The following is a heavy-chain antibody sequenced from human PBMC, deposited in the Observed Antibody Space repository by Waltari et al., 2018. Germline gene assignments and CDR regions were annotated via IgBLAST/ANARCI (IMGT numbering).Heavy chain of an antibody. CDR3: ARDPGIAAAGSEGWFDP. V-gene: IGHV1-69*05. J-gene: IGHJ5*02. D-gene: IGHD6-13*01. Sequence: QVQLVQSGAEVKKPGSSVKVSCKASGGTFSSYAISWVRQAPGQGLEWMGEFIPIFGTASYAQKFQCRVTLTTDESTSTAYMELSSLRSEDTAVYYCARDPGIAAAGSEGWFDPWGQGTLVTVSS. CDR2: FIPIFGTA. CDR1: GGTFSSYA.